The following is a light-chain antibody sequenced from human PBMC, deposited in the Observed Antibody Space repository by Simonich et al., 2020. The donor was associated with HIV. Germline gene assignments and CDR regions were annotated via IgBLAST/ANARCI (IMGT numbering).Light chain of an antibody. CDR2: WAS. CDR3: QQYYSTPPT. V-gene: IGKV4-1*01. CDR1: RSVLYSSNNKTY. Sequence: EIVMTQSPDSLAVSLGERATVNCRSSRSVLYSSNNKTYLAWYQQKPGQPPKLLIYWASTRYSGVPDRFSASGSGTDFTLTISSLQAEDVAIYYCQQYYSTPPTFGQGTKVEIK. J-gene: IGKJ1*01.